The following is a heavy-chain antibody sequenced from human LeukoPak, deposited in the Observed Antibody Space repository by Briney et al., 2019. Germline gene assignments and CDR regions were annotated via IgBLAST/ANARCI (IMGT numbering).Heavy chain of an antibody. CDR1: GYSISSDYY. CDR2: IYHSGST. D-gene: IGHD1-1*01. V-gene: IGHV4-38-2*02. CDR3: ARSSGGTGFDY. Sequence: PSETLSLTCTVSGYSISSDYYWDWIRQPPGKGLECIGRIYHSGSTSYNPSLKSRVTISIDKSKNQFSLKLSSMTAADTAVYYCARSSGGTGFDYWGQGTLVTVSS. J-gene: IGHJ4*02.